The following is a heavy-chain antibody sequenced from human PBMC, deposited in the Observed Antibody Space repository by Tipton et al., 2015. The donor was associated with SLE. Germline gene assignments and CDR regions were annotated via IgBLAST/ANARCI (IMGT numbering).Heavy chain of an antibody. CDR3: ARRVTMGGAFDI. J-gene: IGHJ3*02. CDR1: GDSVSSNSAA. CDR2: TYYRSKWFN. D-gene: IGHD4-11*01. Sequence: GLVKPSQTLSLTCAISGDSVSSNSAAWNWIRQSPSRGLEWLGRTYYRSKWFNDYAVSVKGRITIKPETSKNQFSLQLNSVTPDDTAVYYCARRVTMGGAFDIWGQGTTVIVSS. V-gene: IGHV6-1*01.